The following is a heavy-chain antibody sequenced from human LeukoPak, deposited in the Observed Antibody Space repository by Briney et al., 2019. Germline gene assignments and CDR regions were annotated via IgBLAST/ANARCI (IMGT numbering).Heavy chain of an antibody. V-gene: IGHV3-23*01. J-gene: IGHJ3*02. D-gene: IGHD1-26*01. CDR3: ARVTRLVGATWWTPLWAFDI. CDR1: GFTFSSYA. CDR2: IRGSGGST. Sequence: PGGSLRLSCAASGFTFSSYAMSWVRQAPGKGLEWVSDIRGSGGSTYYADSVKGRFTISRDNSKNTLYLQMNSLRAEDTAVYYCARVTRLVGATWWTPLWAFDIWGQGTMVTVSS.